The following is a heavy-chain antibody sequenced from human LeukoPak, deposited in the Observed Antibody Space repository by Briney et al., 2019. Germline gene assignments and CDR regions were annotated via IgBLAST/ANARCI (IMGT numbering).Heavy chain of an antibody. CDR3: ARGIALSRLCTTTSCYTYDY. Sequence: SETLSLTCAVSSGSFSACYWRGFPQPPGKGLEWGGEINHGEYTEYNPSLKSRVTISVDTSKNQVSLKLSSVTAADTAVYYCARGIALSRLCTTTSCYTYDYWGQGTLVTVSS. J-gene: IGHJ4*02. D-gene: IGHD2-2*02. CDR2: INHGEYT. V-gene: IGHV4-34*01. CDR1: SGSFSACY.